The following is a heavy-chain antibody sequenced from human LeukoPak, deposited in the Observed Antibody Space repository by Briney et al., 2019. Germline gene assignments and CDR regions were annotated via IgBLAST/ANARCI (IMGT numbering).Heavy chain of an antibody. J-gene: IGHJ4*02. CDR3: ARPHAAESYGESSYPDY. V-gene: IGHV3-30-3*01. CDR1: GFTSSSYA. Sequence: SGGSLRLSCAASGFTSSSYAVHWVRQAPGKGLEWVAVISYDGSNKYYADSVKGRFTISRDDSKNTLYLQMNSLRAEDTAVYYCARPHAAESYGESSYPDYWGQGTLVTVSS. CDR2: ISYDGSNK. D-gene: IGHD4-17*01.